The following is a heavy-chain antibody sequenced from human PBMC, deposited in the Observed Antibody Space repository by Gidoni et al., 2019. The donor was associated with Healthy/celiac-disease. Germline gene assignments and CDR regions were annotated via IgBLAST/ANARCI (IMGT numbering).Heavy chain of an antibody. Sequence: EVQLVESGGGLVQPGRSLSLSCSASGFTFDDYAMHWVRQAPGKGLEWVSGISWNSGSIGYADSVKGRFTISRDNAKNSLYLQMNSLRAEDTALYYCAKTFGSGWFGYGMDVWGQGTTVTVSS. D-gene: IGHD6-19*01. CDR3: AKTFGSGWFGYGMDV. CDR2: ISWNSGSI. CDR1: GFTFDDYA. J-gene: IGHJ6*02. V-gene: IGHV3-9*01.